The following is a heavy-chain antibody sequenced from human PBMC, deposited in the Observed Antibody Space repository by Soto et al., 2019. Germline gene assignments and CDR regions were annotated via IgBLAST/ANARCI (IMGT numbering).Heavy chain of an antibody. CDR1: GNSISSGDYY. CDR3: AXXXXXXXXXXXXFDX. J-gene: IGHJ4*02. V-gene: IGHV4-30-4*01. CDR2: IYYSGSA. Sequence: QVQLQESGPGLVKPSQTLSLTCTVSGNSISSGDYYWSWVRQSPGKGLDWIGYIYYSGSAYYNPSLKSRPTISVDTXXNQXSXELXXVTXXXXXXXXCAXXXXXXXXXXXXFDXWGQGTLFTVSS.